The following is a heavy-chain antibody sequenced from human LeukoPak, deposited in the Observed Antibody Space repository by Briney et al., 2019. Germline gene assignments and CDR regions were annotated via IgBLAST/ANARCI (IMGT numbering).Heavy chain of an antibody. CDR2: ISGSSSDI. J-gene: IGHJ4*02. D-gene: IGHD6-13*01. V-gene: IGHV3-21*01. CDR3: AKVGADIAAAG. Sequence: QPGGSLRLSCTASGFTFSSYSINWVRQSPGKGLEWVSSISGSSSDIQYADSVKGRFTISRDNAKNTLYLQMNSLGEEDTAVYYCAKVGADIAAAGWGQGTLVTVSS. CDR1: GFTFSSYS.